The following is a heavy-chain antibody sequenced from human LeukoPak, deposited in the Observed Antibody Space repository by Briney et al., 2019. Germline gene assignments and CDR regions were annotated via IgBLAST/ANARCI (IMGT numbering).Heavy chain of an antibody. V-gene: IGHV3-7*03. CDR3: ARDYYENIAHSHMLPF. D-gene: IGHD1-26*01. J-gene: IGHJ4*02. Sequence: GGSLRLSCAASGFTFTSYWMTWVRQAPGKGLEWVANIKQDGGESYYVDSVKGRFTISRENAKNSLYLQMNNLRAEDTTVYYCARDYYENIAHSHMLPFWGQGTLVTVSS. CDR2: IKQDGGES. CDR1: GFTFTSYW.